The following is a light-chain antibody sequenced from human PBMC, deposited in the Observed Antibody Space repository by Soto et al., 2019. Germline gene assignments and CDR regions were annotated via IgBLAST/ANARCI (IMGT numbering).Light chain of an antibody. CDR3: QQYDSYPYT. CDR2: KAS. CDR1: QSISTW. Sequence: EIQMTQSPSTLAASVGDRVTITCRASQSISTWLAWYQQKPGKAPKVLIYKASSLESGVPPRFSGGGSGTEFTLTISSLQPGDFETYYCQQYDSYPYTLGQGTKLEI. V-gene: IGKV1-5*03. J-gene: IGKJ2*01.